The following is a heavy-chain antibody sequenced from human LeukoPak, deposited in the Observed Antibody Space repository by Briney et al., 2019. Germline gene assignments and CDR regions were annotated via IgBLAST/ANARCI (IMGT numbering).Heavy chain of an antibody. CDR3: ARDSPSAYYFDY. Sequence: GGSLRLACAASGFTFSSYSMNWVRQAPGMGLEWVSSISSSSSYIYYADSVKGRFTISRDNAKNSLYLQMNSLRAEDTAVYYCARDSPSAYYFDYWGQGTLVTVSS. J-gene: IGHJ4*02. V-gene: IGHV3-21*01. CDR2: ISSSSSYI. CDR1: GFTFSSYS. D-gene: IGHD6-19*01.